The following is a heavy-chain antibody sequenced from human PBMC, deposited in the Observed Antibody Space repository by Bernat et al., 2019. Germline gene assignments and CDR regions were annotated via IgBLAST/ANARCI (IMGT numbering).Heavy chain of an antibody. D-gene: IGHD3-10*01. Sequence: QVQLQQWGAGLLKPSETLSLTCAVYGGSFSGYYWSWIRQPPGKGLEWIGEINHSGSTNYNPSLKSRVTISIDTSKNQFSLKLSSVTAADTAVYYCAAGVIIKNFDYWGQGTLVTVSS. CDR2: INHSGST. J-gene: IGHJ4*02. V-gene: IGHV4-34*01. CDR3: AAGVIIKNFDY. CDR1: GGSFSGYY.